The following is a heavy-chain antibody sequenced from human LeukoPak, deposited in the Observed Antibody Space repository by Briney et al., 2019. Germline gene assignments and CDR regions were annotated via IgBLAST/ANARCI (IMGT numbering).Heavy chain of an antibody. CDR3: ARAGIGGSFDN. V-gene: IGHV3-7*01. J-gene: IGHJ4*02. Sequence: ETLSLTCAVSGGSISSSNWWSWVRQAPGKGLEWVAYLNQDGREKSYVDSVKGRFSISRDNGKNSMDLQLNSLRVEDTAVYYCARAGIGGSFDNWGQGTLVTVSS. CDR2: LNQDGREK. CDR1: GGSISSSNW. D-gene: IGHD1-14*01.